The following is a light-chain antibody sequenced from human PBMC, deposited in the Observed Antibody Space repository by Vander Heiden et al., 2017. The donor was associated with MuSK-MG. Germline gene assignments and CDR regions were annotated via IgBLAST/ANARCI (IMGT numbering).Light chain of an antibody. Sequence: EIVLTQSPGTLSLSPGEGATLSCRASQSISSSYLAWYQQKPGQAPRLLIYRASSRATGIPDRFSGSGSGTDFTLTISRLEPEDFAVYYCQHYGSSPGITFGHGTKVDIK. CDR1: QSISSSY. CDR2: RAS. V-gene: IGKV3-20*01. J-gene: IGKJ3*01. CDR3: QHYGSSPGIT.